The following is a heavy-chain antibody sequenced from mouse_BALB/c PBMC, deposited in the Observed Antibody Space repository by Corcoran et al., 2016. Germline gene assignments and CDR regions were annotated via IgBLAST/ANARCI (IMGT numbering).Heavy chain of an antibody. J-gene: IGHJ4*01. CDR3: AREPLAMDY. CDR2: INTYTGDP. Sequence: QIQLVQSGPELKKSGETVKISCKASGYTFTNYGMNWVKQAPGKGLKWMGWINTYTGDPTYADDFKGRFAFSLETSASTAYLQINNLKNEDTATYFCAREPLAMDYWGQGTSVTVSS. V-gene: IGHV9-3-1*01. CDR1: GYTFTNYG.